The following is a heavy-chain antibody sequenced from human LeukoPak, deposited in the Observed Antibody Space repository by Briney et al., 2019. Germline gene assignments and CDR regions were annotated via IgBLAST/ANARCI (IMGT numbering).Heavy chain of an antibody. J-gene: IGHJ6*02. CDR1: GGSISSYY. Sequence: SETLSLTCTVSGGSISSYYWSWIRQPPGKGLEWIGYIYYSGSTNYNPSLKGRVTISVDTSKNQFSLKLSSVTAANTAVYYCAREFGGGMDVWGQGTTVTVSS. D-gene: IGHD3-10*01. V-gene: IGHV4-59*01. CDR2: IYYSGST. CDR3: AREFGGGMDV.